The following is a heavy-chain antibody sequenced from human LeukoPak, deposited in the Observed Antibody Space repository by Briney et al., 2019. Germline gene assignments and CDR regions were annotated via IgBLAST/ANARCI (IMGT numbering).Heavy chain of an antibody. CDR3: ARRYCGTSKCKGGDTLDY. D-gene: IGHD2-21*01. CDR2: INPSGGST. Sequence: ASVKVSCKASGGTFTNYYMHWVRQAPGQGLEWVGIINPSGGSTAYAQKFQGGVTMTTDTSTGTVYMELSSLRSDDTAVYYCARRYCGTSKCKGGDTLDYWGQGTLVTVSS. CDR1: GGTFTNYY. J-gene: IGHJ4*02. V-gene: IGHV1-46*01.